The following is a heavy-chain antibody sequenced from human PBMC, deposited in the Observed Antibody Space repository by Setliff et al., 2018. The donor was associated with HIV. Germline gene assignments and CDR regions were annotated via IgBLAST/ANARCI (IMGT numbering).Heavy chain of an antibody. CDR3: ARLPTDDFWGRQSERSYFDP. CDR2: IYYSGST. V-gene: IGHV4-39*01. Sequence: TSETLSLTCTVSGGSISSGTYHWGWIRQPPGKGLEWIGSIYYSGSTYYNPSLKSRVTISVDTSNNQFSLSLSSVTAADTAVFYCARLPTDDFWGRQSERSYFDPWGQGTLVTVSS. J-gene: IGHJ5*02. D-gene: IGHD3-3*01. CDR1: GGSISSGTYH.